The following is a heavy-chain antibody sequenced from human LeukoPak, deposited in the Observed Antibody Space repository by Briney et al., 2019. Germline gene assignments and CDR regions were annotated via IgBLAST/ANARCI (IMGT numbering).Heavy chain of an antibody. D-gene: IGHD3-3*01. CDR3: AKDRFGVVTTPLFDY. Sequence: GGSLRLSCAASGFNFNTYWMSWVRQAPGKGLEWVANIKQDGSEKFYVDSMKGRFTISRDNAKNSLYLQMNSLRAEDMALYYCAKDRFGVVTTPLFDYWGQGTLVTVSS. CDR1: GFNFNTYW. J-gene: IGHJ4*02. V-gene: IGHV3-7*03. CDR2: IKQDGSEK.